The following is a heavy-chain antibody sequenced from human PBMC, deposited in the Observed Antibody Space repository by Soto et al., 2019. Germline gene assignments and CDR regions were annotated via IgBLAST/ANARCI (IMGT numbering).Heavy chain of an antibody. CDR1: GFTFSSYA. CDR2: ISGSGGSK. D-gene: IGHD3-22*01. Sequence: GGSLRLSCAASGFTFSSYAMSWVRQAPGKGLEWVSAISGSGGSKYYADSVKGRFTISRDNSKNTLYLQMNSLRAEDTAVYYCAKGVTSSGYYDYFDYWGQGTLVTVSS. CDR3: AKGVTSSGYYDYFDY. J-gene: IGHJ4*02. V-gene: IGHV3-23*01.